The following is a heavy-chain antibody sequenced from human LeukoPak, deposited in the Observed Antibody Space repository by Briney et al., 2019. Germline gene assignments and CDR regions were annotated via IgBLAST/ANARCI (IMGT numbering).Heavy chain of an antibody. J-gene: IGHJ4*02. Sequence: GESLKNSCKGSGYSFTSYWIGWVRQMPGKGLEWVGIIYPGDSDTRYNPSFQGQVTISADKSISTAYLQWSSLKASDTAMYYCARLTSINLFDYWGQGTLVTVSS. CDR3: ARLTSINLFDY. V-gene: IGHV5-51*01. D-gene: IGHD1-14*01. CDR2: IYPGDSDT. CDR1: GYSFTSYW.